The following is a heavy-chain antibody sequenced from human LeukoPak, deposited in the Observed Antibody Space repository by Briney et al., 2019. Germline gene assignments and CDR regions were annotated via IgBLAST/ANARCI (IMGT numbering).Heavy chain of an antibody. V-gene: IGHV1-69*13. CDR2: IIPIFGTA. Sequence: SVKVSCKASGGTFSSYAISWVRQAPGQGLEWMGRIIPIFGTANYAQKFQGRVTITADESASTAYMELSSLRSEDTAVYYCARDRVAARQVQGWFDPWGQGTLVTVSS. CDR3: ARDRVAARQVQGWFDP. CDR1: GGTFSSYA. D-gene: IGHD6-6*01. J-gene: IGHJ5*02.